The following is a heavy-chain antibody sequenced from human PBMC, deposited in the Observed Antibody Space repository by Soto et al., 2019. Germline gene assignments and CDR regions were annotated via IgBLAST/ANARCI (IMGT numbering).Heavy chain of an antibody. V-gene: IGHV3-7*05. CDR1: GFTFGNYW. CDR2: IKGDGSAK. D-gene: IGHD6-25*01. Sequence: EVQLVESGGGLVQPGGSLRLSCAASGFTFGNYWMTWVRQAPGKGLEWVANIKGDGSAKSYLDSVRGRFTVSRDNAENSLFLQMNILRAEDTALYYCARDVCPGSSGYYLDDFDIWGQGTMVTVS. J-gene: IGHJ3*02. CDR3: ARDVCPGSSGYYLDDFDI.